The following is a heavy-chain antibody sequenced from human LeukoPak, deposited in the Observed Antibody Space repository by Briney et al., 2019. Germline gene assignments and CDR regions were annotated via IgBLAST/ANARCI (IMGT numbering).Heavy chain of an antibody. CDR1: GYTLTELS. V-gene: IGHV1-24*01. D-gene: IGHD2-15*01. Sequence: AASVKVSCKVSGYTLTELSMQWVRQAPGKGLEWMGGFDPEDGETIYAQKFQGRVTMTEDTSTDTAYMELSSLRSEDTAVYHCATDRQLGYCSGGSCSLFDPWGQGTLVTVSS. CDR3: ATDRQLGYCSGGSCSLFDP. CDR2: FDPEDGET. J-gene: IGHJ5*02.